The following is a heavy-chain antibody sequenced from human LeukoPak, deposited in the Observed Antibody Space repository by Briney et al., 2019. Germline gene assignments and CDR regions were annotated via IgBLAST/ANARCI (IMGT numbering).Heavy chain of an antibody. J-gene: IGHJ4*02. V-gene: IGHV3-66*01. CDR3: AKDARRTSGWYFFDY. D-gene: IGHD6-19*01. Sequence: AGGSLRLSCAASGLTVSGNFMSWVRQAPGKGPEWVSVIYTSGITYYADSVRGRFTISRDNSKNTLYLQMNSLRAEDTAVYYCAKDARRTSGWYFFDYWGQGTLVTVSS. CDR2: IYTSGIT. CDR1: GLTVSGNF.